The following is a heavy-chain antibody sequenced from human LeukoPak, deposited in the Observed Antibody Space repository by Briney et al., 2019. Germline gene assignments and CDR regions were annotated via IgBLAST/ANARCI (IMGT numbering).Heavy chain of an antibody. V-gene: IGHV3-23*01. D-gene: IGHD7-27*01. CDR1: GFTFSSYA. CDR3: AKDRIPGEGLFDY. J-gene: IGHJ4*02. Sequence: GASLRLSCAASGFTFSSYAMSSVRQAPGKGLEWVSAISGSGGSTYYADSVKGRFTFSRDNSKNTLYLQMNSLRAEDTAVYYCAKDRIPGEGLFDYWGQGTLVTVSS. CDR2: ISGSGGST.